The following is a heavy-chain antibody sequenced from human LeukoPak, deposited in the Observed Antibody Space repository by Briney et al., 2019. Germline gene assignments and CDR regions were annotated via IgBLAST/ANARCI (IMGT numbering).Heavy chain of an antibody. CDR3: ARGLYYYDSSGYYPSFDY. D-gene: IGHD3-22*01. V-gene: IGHV4-59*01. CDR1: GGSISSYY. Sequence: PSETLSLTCTVSGGSISSYYWSWIRQPPGKGLEWIGYIYCSGSTNYNPSLKSRVTISVDTSKNQFSLKLSSVTAADTAVYYCARGLYYYDSSGYYPSFDYWGQGTLVTVSS. J-gene: IGHJ4*02. CDR2: IYCSGST.